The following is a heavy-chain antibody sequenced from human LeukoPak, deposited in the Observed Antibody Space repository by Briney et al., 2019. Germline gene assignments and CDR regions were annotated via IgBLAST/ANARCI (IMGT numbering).Heavy chain of an antibody. CDR2: IYSGGST. CDR1: GFTVSSNY. CDR3: ARDDGFTPWQQLAYN. V-gene: IGHV3-66*01. J-gene: IGHJ4*02. D-gene: IGHD6-13*01. Sequence: GGSLRLSCAASGFTVSSNYMSWVRQAPGKGLEWVSVIYSGGSTYYADSVKGRFTISRDNSKNTLYLQMNSLRAEDTAVYYCARDDGFTPWQQLAYNWGQGTLVTVSS.